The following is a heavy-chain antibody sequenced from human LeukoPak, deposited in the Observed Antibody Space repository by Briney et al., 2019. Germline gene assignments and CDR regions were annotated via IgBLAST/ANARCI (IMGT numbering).Heavy chain of an antibody. CDR2: ISDDGGNE. V-gene: IGHV3-30*18. D-gene: IGHD2/OR15-2a*01. J-gene: IGHJ4*02. CDR1: GFSFSDYG. CDR3: ANVLEGHFDYLLKY. Sequence: GRSLRLSCAASGFSFSDYGMHWVRQAPGKGLEWVAVISDDGGNEYYADSVKGRFTISRDNSNNTLYLQMNSLRAEDTAVYYCANVLEGHFDYLLKYWGQGTLVTVSS.